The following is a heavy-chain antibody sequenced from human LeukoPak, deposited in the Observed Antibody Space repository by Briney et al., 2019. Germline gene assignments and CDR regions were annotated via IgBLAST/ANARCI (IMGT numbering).Heavy chain of an antibody. CDR1: RGFNSGSIRSYY. J-gene: IGHJ4*02. CDR3: ARIPLGYSGACYIDY. Sequence: AWATLSLTCTVYRGFNSGSIRSYYWSWLRQPPGKGLEGIGYISSSGSVNDNPSLRSRVTISVDTSKNQFFLNLSSVSAADTAVYYCARIPLGYSGACYIDYWGQGTLVTVSP. CDR2: ISSSGSV. V-gene: IGHV4-4*09. D-gene: IGHD5-12*01.